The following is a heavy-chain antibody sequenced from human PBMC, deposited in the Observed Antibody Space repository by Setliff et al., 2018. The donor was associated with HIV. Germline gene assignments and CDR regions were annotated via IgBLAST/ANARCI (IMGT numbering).Heavy chain of an antibody. J-gene: IGHJ4*02. CDR1: GYSISSGYY. Sequence: PSETLSLTCTVSGYSISSGYYWGWIRQPPGKGLEWIGSIYHSGSTYYNPPLKSRVTISVDTSKNQFSLKLSSVTAADTAVYYCASEQDIVATIAFDYWGQGTLVTVSS. V-gene: IGHV4-38-2*02. CDR2: IYHSGST. CDR3: ASEQDIVATIAFDY. D-gene: IGHD5-12*01.